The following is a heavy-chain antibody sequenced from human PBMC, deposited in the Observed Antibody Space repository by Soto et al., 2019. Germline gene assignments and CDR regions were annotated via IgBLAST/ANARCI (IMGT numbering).Heavy chain of an antibody. CDR2: INPNSGGT. CDR1: GYTFSDYY. V-gene: IGHV1-2*02. D-gene: IGHD1-1*01. J-gene: IGHJ4*02. CDR3: AREPATAKPEGVDF. Sequence: ASVKVSCKASGYTFSDYYIHWVRQAPGQGLEWIGWINPNSGGTKYAPKFQGGVTMTRDTSITTAYMELSRLRSGDTAVYYCAREPATAKPEGVDFWGQVPLVTASS.